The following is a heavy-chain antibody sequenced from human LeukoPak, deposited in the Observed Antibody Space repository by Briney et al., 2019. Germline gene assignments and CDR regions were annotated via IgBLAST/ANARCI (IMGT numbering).Heavy chain of an antibody. CDR3: AKMLWFGELYPPLFDY. CDR2: ISSSSSYI. D-gene: IGHD3-10*01. Sequence: KPGGSLRLSCAASGFTLSSYSMNWVRQAPGKGLEWVSSISSSSSYIYYADSVKGRFTISRDNAKNSLYLQMNSLRAKDTAVYYCAKMLWFGELYPPLFDYWGQGTLVTVSS. CDR1: GFTLSSYS. J-gene: IGHJ4*02. V-gene: IGHV3-21*01.